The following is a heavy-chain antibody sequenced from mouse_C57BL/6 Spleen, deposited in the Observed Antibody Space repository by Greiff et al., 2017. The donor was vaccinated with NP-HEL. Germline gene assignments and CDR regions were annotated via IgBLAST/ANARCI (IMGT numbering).Heavy chain of an antibody. J-gene: IGHJ2*01. CDR2: INPYNGGT. CDR3: APTVVGFDY. CDR1: GYTFTDYY. Sequence: EVQLQQSGPVLVKPGASVKMSCKASGYTFTDYYMNWVKQSHGKSLEWIGVINPYNGGTSYNHGCKGKATLTVDKSSSTAYMELNSLTSEDSAVYYCAPTVVGFDYWGQGTTLTVSS. D-gene: IGHD1-1*01. V-gene: IGHV1-19*01.